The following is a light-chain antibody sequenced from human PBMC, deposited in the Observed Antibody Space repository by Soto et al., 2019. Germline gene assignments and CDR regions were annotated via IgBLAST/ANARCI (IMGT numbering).Light chain of an antibody. CDR2: GPS. V-gene: IGKV3-20*01. CDR1: QSVSSSY. J-gene: IGKJ1*01. Sequence: EIVLTQSPCTLSLSPGERATLSCRAGQSVSSSYLAWYQQKPGQAPRLLIHGPSRRATGIPDRFSASGSGTDFTLTISRLEPEDFAVYYCQQYGSSPFPFGQGTKVDIK. CDR3: QQYGSSPFP.